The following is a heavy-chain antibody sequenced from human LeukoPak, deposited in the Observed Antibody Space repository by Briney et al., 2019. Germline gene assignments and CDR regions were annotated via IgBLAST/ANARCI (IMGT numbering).Heavy chain of an antibody. D-gene: IGHD1-1*01. V-gene: IGHV5-51*01. CDR3: ASGTTGTTALFDI. CDR1: GYNFTNYW. J-gene: IGHJ3*02. Sequence: GESLKISCKGSGYNFTNYWIGWVRQMPGKGLEWMGIIYPGDSDTRYSPSFQGQVTISADKSISAAYLQWSSLKASDTAMYYCASGTTGTTALFDIWGQGTMATVSS. CDR2: IYPGDSDT.